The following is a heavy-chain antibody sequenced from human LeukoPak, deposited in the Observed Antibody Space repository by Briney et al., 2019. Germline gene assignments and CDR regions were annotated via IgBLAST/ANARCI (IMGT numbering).Heavy chain of an antibody. D-gene: IGHD2-15*01. V-gene: IGHV3-72*01. CDR1: GFTFSTYS. CDR2: IRNKANSYTT. J-gene: IGHJ4*02. Sequence: QSGGSLRLSCAASGFTFSTYSMNWVRQAPGKGLEWVGRIRNKANSYTTEYAASVKGRFTISRDDSKNSLYLQMNSLKTEDTAVYYCVRVASLTFDYWGQGTLVTVSS. CDR3: VRVASLTFDY.